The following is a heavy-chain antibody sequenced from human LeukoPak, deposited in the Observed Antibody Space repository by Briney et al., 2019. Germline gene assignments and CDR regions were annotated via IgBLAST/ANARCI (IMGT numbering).Heavy chain of an antibody. D-gene: IGHD6-13*01. CDR3: ARGLPGAEAGTLSDY. Sequence: ASVKVSCKASGYTFTSYYMHWVRQAPGQGLEWMGWINTNSGGTKYAQNFQGRVTMTRDTSISTAYMELSRLRADDTAVYYCARGLPGAEAGTLSDYWGQGTLVTVSS. V-gene: IGHV1-2*02. CDR2: INTNSGGT. J-gene: IGHJ4*02. CDR1: GYTFTSYY.